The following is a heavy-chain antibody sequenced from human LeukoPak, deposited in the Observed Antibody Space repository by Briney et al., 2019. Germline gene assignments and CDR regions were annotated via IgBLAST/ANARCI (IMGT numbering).Heavy chain of an antibody. CDR3: ARGPPAGPLDY. CDR1: GYTLTELS. V-gene: IGHV1-2*02. CDR2: INPNSGGT. J-gene: IGHJ4*02. Sequence: ASVKVSCKVSGYTLTELSMHWVRQAPGQGLEWMGWINPNSGGTNYAQKFQGRVTITTDESTSTAYMELSSLRSEDTAVYYCARGPPAGPLDYWGQGTLVTVSS.